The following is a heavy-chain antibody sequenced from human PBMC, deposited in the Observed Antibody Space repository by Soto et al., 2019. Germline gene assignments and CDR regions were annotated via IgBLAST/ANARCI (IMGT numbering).Heavy chain of an antibody. J-gene: IGHJ5*02. CDR3: ARAYRRGLGQSNWLDP. D-gene: IGHD6-19*01. Sequence: SETLSLTCTVSGGSITGYYWSWIRQPPGKGLEWIGYIYYSGSTNYNPSLKSRVTISVDASKNHFSLSLNSVTAADTAVYFCARAYRRGLGQSNWLDPWGQGTLVTVSS. CDR1: GGSITGYY. V-gene: IGHV4-59*01. CDR2: IYYSGST.